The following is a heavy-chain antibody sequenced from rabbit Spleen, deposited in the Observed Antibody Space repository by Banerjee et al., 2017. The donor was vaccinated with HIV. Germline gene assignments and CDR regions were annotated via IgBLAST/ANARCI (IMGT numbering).Heavy chain of an antibody. CDR1: GFTLSSYY. V-gene: IGHV1S7*01. CDR2: IDPVFGIT. Sequence: QLEESAGGLVQPGGSLKLSCKASGFTLSSYYMNWVRQAPGKGLEWIGYIDPVFGITYYANWVNGRFSISRENAQNTVFLQLNSLTAADTATYFCVRDQAHMLDLWGQGTLVTVS. CDR3: VRDQAHMLDL. D-gene: IGHD1-1*01. J-gene: IGHJ4*01.